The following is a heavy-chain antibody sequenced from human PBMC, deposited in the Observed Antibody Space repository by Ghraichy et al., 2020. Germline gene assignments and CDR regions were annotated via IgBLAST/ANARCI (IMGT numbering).Heavy chain of an antibody. V-gene: IGHV3-74*01. D-gene: IGHD6-6*01. CDR3: SREAGAGGSSYGSAV. Sequence: GGSLRLACTASGFTFITHGMHWVRQAPGKGLVWVSHIDHDGGITTYADSVKGRFTISRDNAKNTLYLQMNSLRAEDTAVYYCSREAGAGGSSYGSAVWGQGTKVTVSS. J-gene: IGHJ3*01. CDR2: IDHDGGIT. CDR1: GFTFITHG.